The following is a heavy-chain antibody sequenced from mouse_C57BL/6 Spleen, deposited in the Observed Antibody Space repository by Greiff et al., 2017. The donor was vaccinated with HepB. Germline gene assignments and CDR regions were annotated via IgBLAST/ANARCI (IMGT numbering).Heavy chain of an antibody. CDR3: ARDGNYWFAY. CDR1: GFTFSSYA. CDR2: ISDGGSYT. J-gene: IGHJ3*01. V-gene: IGHV5-4*01. Sequence: EVQWVESGGGLVKPGGSLKLSCAASGFTFSSYAMSWVRQTPEKRLEWVATISDGGSYTYYPDNVKGRFTISRDNAKNNLYLQMSHLKSEDTAMYYCARDGNYWFAYWGQGTLVTVSA. D-gene: IGHD2-1*01.